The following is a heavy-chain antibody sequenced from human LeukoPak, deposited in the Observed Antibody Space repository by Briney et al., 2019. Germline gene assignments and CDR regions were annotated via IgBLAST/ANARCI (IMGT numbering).Heavy chain of an antibody. CDR2: ITDDGYNT. J-gene: IGHJ4*02. D-gene: IGHD3-10*01. CDR1: GFTFSAFA. V-gene: IGHV3-23*01. CDR3: ARSPYTYGSLFYFDC. Sequence: GGSLRLSCAASGFTFSAFAMTWVRQAPGKGLEWVSTITDDGYNTYSADSVKGRITFSRDNSKNTLSLQLRSLRAEDTAVYYCARSPYTYGSLFYFDCWGQGTLVTVSS.